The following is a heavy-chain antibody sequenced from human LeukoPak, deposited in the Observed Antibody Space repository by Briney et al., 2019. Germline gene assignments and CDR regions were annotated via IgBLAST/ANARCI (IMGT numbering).Heavy chain of an antibody. Sequence: SETLSLTCTVSGYSITNGYYWGWIRQPPGKGLEWIGRIYHSGSTYYNPSLKSRVTISVDTSKNQFSLKLSSVTAADTAVYYCAREGGHYDTTTYFNDSFDIWGQGTMVTVSS. CDR2: IYHSGST. CDR1: GYSITNGYY. J-gene: IGHJ3*02. V-gene: IGHV4-38-2*02. CDR3: AREGGHYDTTTYFNDSFDI. D-gene: IGHD2/OR15-2a*01.